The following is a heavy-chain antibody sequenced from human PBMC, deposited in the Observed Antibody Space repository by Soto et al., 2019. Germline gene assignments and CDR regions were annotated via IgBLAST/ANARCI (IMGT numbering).Heavy chain of an antibody. Sequence: ASVKVSFKAAGYTFTSYGISWGRHDPGQGLEWMGWISAYNGNTNYAQKLQGRVTMTTDTSTSTAYMELRSLRSDDTAVYYCDVGGYSLVGGSNPWGQGTPVTVSS. J-gene: IGHJ5*02. CDR3: DVGGYSLVGGSNP. D-gene: IGHD3-22*01. V-gene: IGHV1-18*01. CDR1: GYTFTSYG. CDR2: ISAYNGNT.